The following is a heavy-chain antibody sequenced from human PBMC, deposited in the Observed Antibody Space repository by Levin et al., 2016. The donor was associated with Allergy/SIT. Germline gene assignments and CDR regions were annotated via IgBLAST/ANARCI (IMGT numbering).Heavy chain of an antibody. J-gene: IGHJ6*02. V-gene: IGHV4-34*01. CDR2: INHSGST. Sequence: RQAPGKGLEWIGEINHSGSTNYNPSLKSRVTISVDTSKNQFSLKLSSVTAADTAVYYCARVRQLVRYYYGMDVWGQGTTVTVSS. CDR3: ARVRQLVRYYYGMDV. D-gene: IGHD6-13*01.